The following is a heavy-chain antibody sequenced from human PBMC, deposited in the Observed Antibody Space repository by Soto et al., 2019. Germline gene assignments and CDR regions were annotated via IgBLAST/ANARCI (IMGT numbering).Heavy chain of an antibody. CDR1: GFTFSSYS. J-gene: IGHJ5*02. CDR2: ISSSSGTI. CDR3: AGGGSRAVFGVVFHNWFDP. D-gene: IGHD3-3*01. Sequence: EVQLVESGGGLVQPGGSLRLSCAASGFTFSSYSMNWVRQAPGKGLEWVSYISSSSGTIYYADSVKGRFTISRDNAKNSLYLQMHRLREEDAAVYYGAGGGSRAVFGVVFHNWFDPWGRGTLVTVCS. V-gene: IGHV3-48*02.